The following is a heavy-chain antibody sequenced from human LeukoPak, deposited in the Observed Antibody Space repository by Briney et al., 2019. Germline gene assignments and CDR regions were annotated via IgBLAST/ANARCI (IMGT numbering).Heavy chain of an antibody. CDR3: ARLGVNWNSPGRDY. J-gene: IGHJ4*02. CDR2: ISYTGTT. V-gene: IGHV4-59*08. Sequence: SETLSLTCSVSGSSINGYSWTCIRQPPRIRLEWVGHISYTGTTNYNPSLTTRVAISVDTSKNQFSLKLTSVTAADTAMYFCARLGVNWNSPGRDYWGQGTLVTVSS. CDR1: GSSINGYS. D-gene: IGHD3-10*01.